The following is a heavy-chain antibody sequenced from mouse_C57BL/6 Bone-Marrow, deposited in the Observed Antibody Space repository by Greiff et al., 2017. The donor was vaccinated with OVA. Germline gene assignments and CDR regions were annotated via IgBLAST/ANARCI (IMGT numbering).Heavy chain of an antibody. J-gene: IGHJ4*01. CDR1: GYTFTSYW. CDR2: IHPNSGST. CDR3: ARWGSLYYDAMDY. D-gene: IGHD6-5*01. Sequence: QVQLQQPGAELVKPGASVKLSCKASGYTFTSYWMHWVKQRPGQGLEWIGMIHPNSGSTNYNEKFKSKATLTVDKSSSTAYMQLSSLTSEDSAVYYCARWGSLYYDAMDYWGQGTSVTVSS. V-gene: IGHV1-64*01.